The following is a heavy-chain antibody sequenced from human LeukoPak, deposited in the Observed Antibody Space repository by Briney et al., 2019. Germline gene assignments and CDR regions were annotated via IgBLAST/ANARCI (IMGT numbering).Heavy chain of an antibody. CDR3: ARSPGPAAVAFDY. J-gene: IGHJ4*02. CDR2: ISFDGSEK. CDR1: GCKFYSYA. V-gene: IGHV3-30*04. D-gene: IGHD6-13*01. Sequence: GGSLRLSCAASGCKFYSYAMHWVRQAPGKGLEWVASISFDGSEKYYRDSVKGRFTISRDNSKNTVSLQMNSLRPEDTAVYYCARSPGPAAVAFDYWGQGTLVTVSS.